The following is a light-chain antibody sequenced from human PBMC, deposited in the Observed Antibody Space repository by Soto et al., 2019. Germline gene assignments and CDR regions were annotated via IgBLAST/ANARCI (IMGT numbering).Light chain of an antibody. V-gene: IGKV1-5*01. CDR2: DAS. Sequence: DIQMTQSPSTLSASVGDRVTFTCRASQSISNWLAWYQQKPGKAPKLLIYDASSLQSEVPSRFSGSGSGTVFTLTISTLQADDFATYYWQQYMNYATFGRGTKVEIK. J-gene: IGKJ1*01. CDR1: QSISNW. CDR3: QQYMNYAT.